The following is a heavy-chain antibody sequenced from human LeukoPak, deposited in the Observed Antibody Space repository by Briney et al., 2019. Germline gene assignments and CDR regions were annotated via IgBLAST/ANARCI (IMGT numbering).Heavy chain of an antibody. V-gene: IGHV4-39*07. CDR1: GGSISSSSYY. D-gene: IGHD1/OR15-1a*01. CDR3: ARGSREHYYFDY. CDR2: IYYSGST. Sequence: SETLSLTCTVSGGSISSSSYYWGWIRQPPGKGLEWIGSIYYSGSTYYNPSLKSRVTISVDASKTQFSLKLNSVTAADTAVYYCARGSREHYYFDYWGQGTLVTVSS. J-gene: IGHJ4*02.